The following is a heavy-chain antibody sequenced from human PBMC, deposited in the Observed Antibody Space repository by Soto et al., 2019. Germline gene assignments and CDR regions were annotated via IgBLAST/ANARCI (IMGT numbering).Heavy chain of an antibody. V-gene: IGHV3-23*01. CDR1: GFTFSSYG. D-gene: IGHD2-15*01. J-gene: IGHJ4*02. Sequence: GGSLRLSCAASGFTFSSYGMTWVRQTPGKGLEWASAISGSDGSTYYADSVKGRFTISRDNSKNTLYLQMNGLRAEDTAVYYCAVCTAGSCYNPFDYWGQGTLVTVSS. CDR3: AVCTAGSCYNPFDY. CDR2: ISGSDGST.